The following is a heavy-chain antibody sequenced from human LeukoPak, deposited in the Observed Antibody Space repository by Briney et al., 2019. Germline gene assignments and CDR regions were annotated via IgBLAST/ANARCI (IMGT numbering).Heavy chain of an antibody. CDR1: GYSISSGYY. J-gene: IGHJ4*02. D-gene: IGHD3-3*01. V-gene: IGHV4-38-2*02. Sequence: SETLSLTCTVSGYSISSGYYCGWIRQPPGKGLEWVGSVYHDGSTYYNPSLKSRVTVSIDKSKNQFSLKLSSVTAADTAVYYCARYDSRGSASTKFDYWGPGIQVTVSS. CDR3: ARYDSRGSASTKFDY. CDR2: VYHDGST.